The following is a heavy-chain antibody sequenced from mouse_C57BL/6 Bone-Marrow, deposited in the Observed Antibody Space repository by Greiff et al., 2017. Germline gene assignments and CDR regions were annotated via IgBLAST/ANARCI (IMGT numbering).Heavy chain of an antibody. CDR3: ARHGYDGAGFAY. V-gene: IGHV5-2*01. D-gene: IGHD2-2*01. J-gene: IGHJ3*01. CDR1: EYEFPSHD. Sequence: EVKLMESGGGLVQPGESLKLSCESNEYEFPSHDMSWVRKTPEKRLELVAAINSDGGSTYYPATMERRFIISRNNTKKTLYLQMSSLRSEDTALYYCARHGYDGAGFAYWGQGTLVTVAA. CDR2: INSDGGST.